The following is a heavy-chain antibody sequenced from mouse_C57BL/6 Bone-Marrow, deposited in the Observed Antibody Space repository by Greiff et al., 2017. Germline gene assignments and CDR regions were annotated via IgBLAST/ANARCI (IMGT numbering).Heavy chain of an antibody. CDR3: ARGITTVVATYYAMDY. D-gene: IGHD1-1*01. CDR1: GYTFTSYW. V-gene: IGHV1-52*01. J-gene: IGHJ4*01. CDR2: IDPSDSET. Sequence: QVQLQQSGAELVRPGSSVKLSCKASGYTFTSYWMHWVKQRPIQGLEWIGNIDPSDSETHYNQTFKDKATLTVDKSSSTAYMLLSSLTSEDSAVYYCARGITTVVATYYAMDYWGQGTSVTVSS.